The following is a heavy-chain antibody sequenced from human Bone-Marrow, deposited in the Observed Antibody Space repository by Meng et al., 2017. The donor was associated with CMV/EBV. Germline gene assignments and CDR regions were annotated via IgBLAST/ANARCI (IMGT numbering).Heavy chain of an antibody. V-gene: IGHV1-2*02. CDR1: GCTFTSYG. CDR3: ARADRGVTTFVGIIGGVVGY. CDR2: IKPNSGGT. J-gene: IGHJ4*02. D-gene: IGHD3-16*02. Sequence: ASVKVSCKASGCTFTSYGIRWVRQAPGQGLEWMGWIKPNSGGTNYVQKFQGRVTMTRDTSISTVYMELSRLGSDDTAVYYCARADRGVTTFVGIIGGVVGYWGQGTLVTVSS.